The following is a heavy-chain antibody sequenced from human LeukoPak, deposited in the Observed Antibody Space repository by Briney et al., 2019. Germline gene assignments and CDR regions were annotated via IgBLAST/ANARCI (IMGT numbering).Heavy chain of an antibody. CDR3: ARDPGWPEIDYAFDI. D-gene: IGHD6-19*01. J-gene: IGHJ3*02. CDR2: IRSDTDYI. CDR1: GFNFRSYS. V-gene: IGHV3-21*01. Sequence: GGSLRLSCAASGFNFRSYSMNWVRQAPGKGLEWVSCIRSDTDYIYYADSVKGRFTISRDNAKNSLYLQMNSLRAEDTAVYYCARDPGWPEIDYAFDIWGQGTMVTVSS.